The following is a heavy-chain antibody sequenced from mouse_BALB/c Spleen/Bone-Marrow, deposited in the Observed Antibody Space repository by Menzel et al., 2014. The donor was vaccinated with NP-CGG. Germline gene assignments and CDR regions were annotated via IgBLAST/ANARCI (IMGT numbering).Heavy chain of an antibody. CDR2: ISSGGGST. CDR1: GFAFSSYD. J-gene: IGHJ2*01. CDR3: AREVLRDYFDY. V-gene: IGHV5-12-1*01. Sequence: DVMLVESGGGLVKPGGSLKLSCAASGFAFSSYDMSWVRQTPEKRLEWVAYISSGGGSTYYPDTVKGRFTISRDNAKNTLYLQMSSLKSEGTAMYYCAREVLRDYFDYWGQGTTLTVSS. D-gene: IGHD1-1*01.